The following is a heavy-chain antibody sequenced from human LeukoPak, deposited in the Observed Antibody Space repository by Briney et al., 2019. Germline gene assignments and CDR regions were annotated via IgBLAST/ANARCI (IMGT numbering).Heavy chain of an antibody. Sequence: GGSLRLSCAASGFQFSRNGMHWVRQAPGKGLEWVAFMRYDGTKKFYGDSVRGRFTISRDNSKNTLYLEMNSLRHEDTAVYSCARDFDDVNGDFYYIPDFWGQGTLVSVSS. D-gene: IGHD2-21*01. CDR1: GFQFSRNG. J-gene: IGHJ4*02. V-gene: IGHV3-30*02. CDR2: MRYDGTKK. CDR3: ARDFDDVNGDFYYIPDF.